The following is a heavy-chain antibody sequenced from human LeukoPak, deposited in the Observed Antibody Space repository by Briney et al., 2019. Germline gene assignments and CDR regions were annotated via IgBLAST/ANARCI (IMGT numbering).Heavy chain of an antibody. D-gene: IGHD3-22*01. CDR3: ERGGYYYDSSGLIDAFDI. CDR2: ISYDGSNE. J-gene: IGHJ3*02. V-gene: IGHV3-30*03. Sequence: GGSLRLSCAASGFTFSSYGMHWVRQAPGKGLEWVAVISYDGSNEYYADSVKGRFTISRDNSKNTLYLQMNSLRAEDTAVYYCERGGYYYDSSGLIDAFDIWGQGTMVTVSS. CDR1: GFTFSSYG.